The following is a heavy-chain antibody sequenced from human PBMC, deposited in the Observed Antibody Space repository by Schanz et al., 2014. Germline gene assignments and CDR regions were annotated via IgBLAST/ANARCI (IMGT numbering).Heavy chain of an antibody. CDR3: ARGSPENMIRGELDY. D-gene: IGHD3-10*01. Sequence: QVQLVHSGAEVKKPGASVKVSCKASGYTFTNFFLHWVRQAPGQGLEWMGIINPIGGSTTYAQKFRGAVTLTTDTSTDTAYLELTSLRSEDTAVYYCARGSPENMIRGELDYWGQGTLVTVSS. CDR2: INPIGGST. V-gene: IGHV1-46*03. CDR1: GYTFTNFF. J-gene: IGHJ4*02.